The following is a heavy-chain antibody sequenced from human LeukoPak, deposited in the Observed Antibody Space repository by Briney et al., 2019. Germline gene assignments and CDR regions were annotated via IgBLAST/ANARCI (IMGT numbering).Heavy chain of an antibody. J-gene: IGHJ4*02. Sequence: GGSLRLSCAASGFTFSSYAMSWVRQAPGKGLEWVSAISGSGGSTYYADSVKGRFTISRDNSKNTLYLQMNSLRAEDTAVYYCAKGRSPGSGREYFDYWGQGTLVTVSS. CDR2: ISGSGGST. CDR1: GFTFSSYA. CDR3: AKGRSPGSGREYFDY. V-gene: IGHV3-23*01. D-gene: IGHD2-15*01.